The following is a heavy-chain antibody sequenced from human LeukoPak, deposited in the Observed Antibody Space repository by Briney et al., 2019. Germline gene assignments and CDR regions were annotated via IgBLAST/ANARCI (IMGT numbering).Heavy chain of an antibody. CDR3: ARTDDAFHI. CDR1: GGSISSYY. V-gene: IGHV4-59*01. CDR2: IYYSGST. Sequence: TSETLSLTCTVSGGSISSYYWSWIRQPPGKGLEWIGYIYYSGSTNYNPSLKSRVTISVDTSKNQFSLKLSSVTAADTAMYYCARTDDAFHIWGHGTTVTVSS. D-gene: IGHD2-21*02. J-gene: IGHJ3*02.